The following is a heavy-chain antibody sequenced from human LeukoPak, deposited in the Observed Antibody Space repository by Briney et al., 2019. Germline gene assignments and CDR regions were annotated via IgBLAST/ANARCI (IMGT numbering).Heavy chain of an antibody. J-gene: IGHJ5*02. CDR1: GFTFSSYS. CDR3: ARGQYSSGWYNWFDP. D-gene: IGHD6-19*01. CDR2: ISSSSSYI. Sequence: GGSLRLSCAASGFTFSSYSMNWVRQAPGKGLVWVSSISSSSSYIYYADSVKGRFTISRDNAKNSLYLQMNSLRAEDTAVYYCARGQYSSGWYNWFDPWGQGTLVTVSS. V-gene: IGHV3-21*04.